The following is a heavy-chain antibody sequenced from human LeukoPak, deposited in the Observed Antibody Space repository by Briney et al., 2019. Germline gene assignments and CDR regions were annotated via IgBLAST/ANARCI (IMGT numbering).Heavy chain of an antibody. CDR3: AKGYSSGWGSGYFDY. CDR1: GFTFSSYG. Sequence: PGGSLRLSCAASGFTFSSYGKHWVRQAPGKGLEWVAVIWYDGSNKYYADSVKGRFTISRDNSKNTLYLQMNSLRAEDTAVYYCAKGYSSGWGSGYFDYWGQGTLVTVSS. CDR2: IWYDGSNK. J-gene: IGHJ4*02. D-gene: IGHD6-19*01. V-gene: IGHV3-33*06.